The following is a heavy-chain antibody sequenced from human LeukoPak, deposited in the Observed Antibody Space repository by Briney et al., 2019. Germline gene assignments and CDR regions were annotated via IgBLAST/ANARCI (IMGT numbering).Heavy chain of an antibody. CDR2: INHSGST. V-gene: IGHV4-34*01. CDR1: GGSLSGYY. Sequence: SETLSLTCAVYGGSLSGYYWSWIRQPPGKGLEWIGEINHSGSTNYNPSLKSRVTISVDTSKNQFSLKLSSVTAADTAVYYCARGRRGYSRVPYFDYWGQGTLVTVSS. CDR3: ARGRRGYSRVPYFDY. J-gene: IGHJ4*02. D-gene: IGHD6-13*01.